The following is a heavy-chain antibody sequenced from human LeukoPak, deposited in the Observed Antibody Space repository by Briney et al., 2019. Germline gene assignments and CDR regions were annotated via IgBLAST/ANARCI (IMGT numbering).Heavy chain of an antibody. CDR3: ARRPRDTSGYYLGAFHD. CDR2: IGASGADT. CDR1: GFTFTNYA. V-gene: IGHV3-23*01. J-gene: IGHJ3*01. Sequence: GALRLSCAASGFTFTNYAMTWVRQAPEKGLEWVSVIGASGADTYYSDSVKGRFTVSRDNSQNTLFLHMGGLRAEDTAVYFCARRPRDTSGYYLGAFHDWGQGTTVTVSS. D-gene: IGHD3-22*01.